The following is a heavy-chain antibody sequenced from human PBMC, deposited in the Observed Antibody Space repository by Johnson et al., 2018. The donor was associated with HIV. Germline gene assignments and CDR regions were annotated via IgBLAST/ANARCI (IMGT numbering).Heavy chain of an antibody. D-gene: IGHD6-6*01. CDR1: GFTFSSYA. V-gene: IGHV3-30*04. J-gene: IGHJ3*02. CDR3: AREGQKRVSVPRGAFDI. CDR2: ISYDGSNK. Sequence: HVQLVESGGGVVQPGRSLRLSCAASGFTFSSYAMHWVRQAPGKGLEWVAVISYDGSNKYYADSVKGRFTISRDNSKNTLYLQMNSLRAEDTAVYYCAREGQKRVSVPRGAFDIWGQGTMVTVSS.